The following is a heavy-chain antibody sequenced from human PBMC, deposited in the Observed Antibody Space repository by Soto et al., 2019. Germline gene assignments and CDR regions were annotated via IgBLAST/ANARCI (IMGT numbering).Heavy chain of an antibody. CDR2: ISGSGSDT. V-gene: IGHV3-23*01. Sequence: EVQLLESGGGLVKPGGSLRLSCAASGFTFSSHGMSWVRQAPGKGLEWVSAISGSGSDTYYADSVEGRFTISRDNSKNTVSLQTNSLRGEDTAVYYCAKGRIGAAGTLDYWGQGTLVTVSS. J-gene: IGHJ4*02. CDR1: GFTFSSHG. D-gene: IGHD6-13*01. CDR3: AKGRIGAAGTLDY.